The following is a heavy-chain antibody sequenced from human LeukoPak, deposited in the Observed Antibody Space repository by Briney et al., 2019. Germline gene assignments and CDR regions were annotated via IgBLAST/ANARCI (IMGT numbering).Heavy chain of an antibody. CDR1: GFTFSSYW. D-gene: IGHD3-3*01. CDR2: IKQDGSEK. V-gene: IGHV3-7*01. Sequence: PGGSLRLSCAPSGFTFSSYWMSWVRHAPGKGLEWVANIKQDGSEKYYVDSVKGRFTISRDNAKNSLYLQMNSLRAEDTAVYYCARDKYDFWSGYPYGMDVWGQGTTVTVSS. CDR3: ARDKYDFWSGYPYGMDV. J-gene: IGHJ6*02.